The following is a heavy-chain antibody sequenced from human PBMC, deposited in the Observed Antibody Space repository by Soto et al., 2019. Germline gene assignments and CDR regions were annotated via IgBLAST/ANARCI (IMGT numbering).Heavy chain of an antibody. D-gene: IGHD3-22*01. CDR1: GGTFSSYA. V-gene: IGHV1-69*13. CDR2: IIPIFGTA. J-gene: IGHJ3*02. Sequence: SVKVSCKASGGTFSSYAISWVRQAPGQGLEWMGGIIPIFGTANYAQKFQGRVTITADESTSTAYMELSSLRSEDTAVYYCARGFDYYDSSGSDRAFDIWGQGTMVTVSS. CDR3: ARGFDYYDSSGSDRAFDI.